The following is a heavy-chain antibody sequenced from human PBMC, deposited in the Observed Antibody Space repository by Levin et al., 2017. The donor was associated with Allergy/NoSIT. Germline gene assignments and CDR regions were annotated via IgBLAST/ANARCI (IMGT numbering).Heavy chain of an antibody. V-gene: IGHV4-61*02. CDR2: IYVTGST. D-gene: IGHD5-24*01. CDR1: GDSISRGFYY. J-gene: IGHJ6*03. Sequence: PSETLSLTCSVSGDSISRGFYYWSWIRQPAGEGLEWIGRIYVTGSTTYSPSLKSRVTISLDRSKDQVSLKINSVTAADTAEDYWAREFEGFTRYKPYCYMDVWGKGTTVTVSS. CDR3: AREFEGFTRYKPYCYMDV.